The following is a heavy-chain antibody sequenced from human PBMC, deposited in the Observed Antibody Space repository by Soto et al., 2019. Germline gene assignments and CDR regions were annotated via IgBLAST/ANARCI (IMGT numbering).Heavy chain of an antibody. CDR1: GGSISSYY. V-gene: IGHV4-59*08. J-gene: IGHJ5*02. D-gene: IGHD2-2*01. CDR2: IYYSGST. CDR3: ARGDIVVVPAVMSGSAL. Sequence: SETLSLTCTVSGGSISSYYWSWIRQPPGKGLEWIGYIYYSGSTNYNPSLKSRVTISVDTSKNQFSLKLSSVTAADTAVYYCARGDIVVVPAVMSGSALWGQGTLVTVSS.